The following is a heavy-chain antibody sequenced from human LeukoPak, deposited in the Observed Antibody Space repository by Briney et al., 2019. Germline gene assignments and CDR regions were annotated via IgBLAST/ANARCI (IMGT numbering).Heavy chain of an antibody. CDR2: IIPIFGTT. CDR3: ASLWPPSFLGARGPYYYGMDV. V-gene: IGHV1-69*13. CDR1: GGTFSSYA. J-gene: IGHJ6*02. D-gene: IGHD2/OR15-2a*01. Sequence: SVKVSCKASGGTFSSYAISWVRQAPGQGLEWMGGIIPIFGTTNYAQKFQGRVTITGDESTSTAYMELSSLRSEDTAGYYRASLWPPSFLGARGPYYYGMDVWGQGSTVTVSS.